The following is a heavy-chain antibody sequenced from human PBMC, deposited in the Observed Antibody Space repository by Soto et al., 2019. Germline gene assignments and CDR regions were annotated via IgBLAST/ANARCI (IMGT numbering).Heavy chain of an antibody. Sequence: PSETLSLTCTVSGGSISSSSYYWGWIRQPPGKGLEWIGSIYYSGSTNYNPSLKSRVTISVDTSKNQFSLKLNSVTAADTAVYYCARTFKVPAAMQPPRYYYYYMDVWGKGTTVTVSS. V-gene: IGHV4-39*07. CDR2: IYYSGST. J-gene: IGHJ6*03. CDR3: ARTFKVPAAMQPPRYYYYYMDV. CDR1: GGSISSSSYY. D-gene: IGHD2-2*01.